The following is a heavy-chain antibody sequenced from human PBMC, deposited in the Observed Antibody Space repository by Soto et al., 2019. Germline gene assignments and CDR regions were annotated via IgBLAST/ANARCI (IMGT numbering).Heavy chain of an antibody. CDR2: IRTANHT. CDR1: RFRFSGIY. Sequence: PWRTLRLPCEVSRFRFSGIYMHLVRQPTEKSLECVSTIRTANHTYYAVSVKRRFTISRDRAKNSLSLEMNSLIAGDTAVYFCARGRKVGPHFFDS. CDR3: ARGRKVGPHFFDS. D-gene: IGHD1-26*01. J-gene: IGHJ4*01. V-gene: IGHV3-13*01.